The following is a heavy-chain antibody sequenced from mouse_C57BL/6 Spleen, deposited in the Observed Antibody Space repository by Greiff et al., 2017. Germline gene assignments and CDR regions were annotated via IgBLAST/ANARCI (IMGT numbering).Heavy chain of an antibody. V-gene: IGHV2-5*01. CDR2: IWRGGST. J-gene: IGHJ4*01. CDR3: AKGDYYSNHYAMDY. CDR1: GFSLTSYG. Sequence: QVQLKQSGPGLVQPSQSLSITCTVSGFSLTSYGVHWVRQSPGKGLEWLGVIWRGGSTDYNAAFMSRLSITKDNSKSQVFFKMNSLQADDTAIYXCAKGDYYSNHYAMDYWGQGTSVTVSS. D-gene: IGHD2-5*01.